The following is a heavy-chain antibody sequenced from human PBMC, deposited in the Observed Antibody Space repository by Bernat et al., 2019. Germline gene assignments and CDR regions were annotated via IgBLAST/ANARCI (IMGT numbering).Heavy chain of an antibody. CDR3: CWGLGYYYDY. V-gene: IGHV3-64D*06. D-gene: IGHD3-22*01. Sequence: EVHLVESGGGLVQAGGSLRLSCSASGFSFSTYPMHWVRQAPGKGLEYVSAIVGSGGSTYYADSVKGRFTISRDNSKNTVYLQMSSLRIEDTAVYYCCWGLGYYYDYWGQGTLVTVSS. CDR1: GFSFSTYP. J-gene: IGHJ4*02. CDR2: IVGSGGST.